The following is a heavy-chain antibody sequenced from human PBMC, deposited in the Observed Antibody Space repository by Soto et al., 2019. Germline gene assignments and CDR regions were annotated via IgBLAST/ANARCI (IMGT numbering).Heavy chain of an antibody. J-gene: IGHJ4*02. CDR1: GGPITSRTYS. CDR2: IYSSGST. V-gene: IGHV4-39*02. CDR3: ARDLGGYNDIVY. D-gene: IGHD5-12*01. Sequence: SETLSLTCTVSGGPITSRTYSWGWIRQPPGKGLEWIGTIYSSGSTYYNPSLKSRVTISEDTSKRQFSLKLSSVTAADTAVYYCARDLGGYNDIVYWGQGTLVHVSS.